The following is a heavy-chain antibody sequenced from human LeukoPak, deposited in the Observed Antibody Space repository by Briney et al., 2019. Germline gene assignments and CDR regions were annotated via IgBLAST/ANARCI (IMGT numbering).Heavy chain of an antibody. D-gene: IGHD2-2*01. CDR3: ARAPDIVVVPAANRYFDY. V-gene: IGHV1-18*01. Sequence: GASVKVSCKASGYTFTSYGISWVRQAPGQGLEWMGWISAYNGNTNYAQKLQGRVTMTTDTSTSTAYMELRSLRSDDTAVYYCARAPDIVVVPAANRYFDYWGQGTLVTVSS. J-gene: IGHJ4*02. CDR1: GYTFTSYG. CDR2: ISAYNGNT.